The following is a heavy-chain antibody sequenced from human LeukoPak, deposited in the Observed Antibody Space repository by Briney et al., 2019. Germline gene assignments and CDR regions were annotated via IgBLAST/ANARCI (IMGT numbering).Heavy chain of an antibody. D-gene: IGHD6-6*01. Sequence: GGSLRLSCAASGFTFSSYAMHWVRKAPGKGLEWVAVISYDGSNKYYADSVKGRFTISRDNSKNTLYLQMNSLRAEDTAVYYCARDPSYSSSSFYFDYWGQGTLVTVSS. CDR3: ARDPSYSSSSFYFDY. J-gene: IGHJ4*02. CDR2: ISYDGSNK. V-gene: IGHV3-30-3*01. CDR1: GFTFSSYA.